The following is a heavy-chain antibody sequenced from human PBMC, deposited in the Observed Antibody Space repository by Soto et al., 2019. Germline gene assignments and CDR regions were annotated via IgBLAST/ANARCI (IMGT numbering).Heavy chain of an antibody. J-gene: IGHJ4*02. CDR3: ARDPEKYSSSDLGIDY. CDR2: ISSSGKTI. Sequence: AGGCMRLSCAASGFTFTNYEMNWVRQAPGKGLGWISYISSSGKTISYADSVKGRFTISRDNAKNSLYLQMNSLRAEDTAVYYCARDPEKYSSSDLGIDYWGQGTLVTVSS. V-gene: IGHV3-48*03. CDR1: GFTFTNYE. D-gene: IGHD5-12*01.